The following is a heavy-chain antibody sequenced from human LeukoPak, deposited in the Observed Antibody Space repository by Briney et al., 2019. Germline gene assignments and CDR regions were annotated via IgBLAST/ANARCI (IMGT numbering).Heavy chain of an antibody. J-gene: IGHJ3*02. CDR3: AREGIPGEMATIEGAFDI. CDR1: GGSISSSSYY. V-gene: IGHV4-39*07. Sequence: SETLSLTCTVSGGSISSSSYYWGWIRQPPGKGLEWIGSIYYSGSTYYNPSLKSRATISVDTTKNQFSLKLSSVTAADTAVYYCAREGIPGEMATIEGAFDIWGQGTMVTVSS. D-gene: IGHD5-24*01. CDR2: IYYSGST.